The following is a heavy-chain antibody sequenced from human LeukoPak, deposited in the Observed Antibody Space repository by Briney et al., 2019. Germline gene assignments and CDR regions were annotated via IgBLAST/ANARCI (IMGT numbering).Heavy chain of an antibody. J-gene: IGHJ3*02. D-gene: IGHD6-6*01. Sequence: QAGGSLRLSCAASGFTFSSYAMHWVRQAPGKGLEWVAVISYDGSNKYYADSVKGRFTISRDNSKNTLYLQMNSLRAEDTAVYYCARDRKEEEYKEEAFDIWGQGTMVTVSS. CDR2: ISYDGSNK. CDR1: GFTFSSYA. V-gene: IGHV3-30-3*01. CDR3: ARDRKEEEYKEEAFDI.